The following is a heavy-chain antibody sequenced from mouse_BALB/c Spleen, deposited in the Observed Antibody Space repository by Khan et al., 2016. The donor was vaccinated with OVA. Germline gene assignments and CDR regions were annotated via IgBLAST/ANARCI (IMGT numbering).Heavy chain of an antibody. D-gene: IGHD1-2*01. Sequence: QVQLQQSGAELARPGASVQLSCKASGYTFTDYYINWVKQRTGQGLEWIGEISPGSGDTYYNEKFKGKATLTADKSSTTVYMQLSSLTSEASSVYFCSRSNYFGYTFAYWGQGTRVTVSA. J-gene: IGHJ3*01. CDR3: SRSNYFGYTFAY. CDR2: ISPGSGDT. V-gene: IGHV1-77*01. CDR1: GYTFTDYY.